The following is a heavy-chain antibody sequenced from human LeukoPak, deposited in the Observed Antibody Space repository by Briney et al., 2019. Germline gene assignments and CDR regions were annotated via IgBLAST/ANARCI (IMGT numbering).Heavy chain of an antibody. V-gene: IGHV4-59*12. J-gene: IGHJ4*02. CDR1: GGSISSYY. Sequence: SETLSLTCTVSGGSISSYYWSWIRQPPGKGLEWIGYIYYSGSTNYNPSLKSRVTISVDTSKNQFSLKLNSVTAADTAVYYCARGSAMVRGVPGRWGQGTLVTVSS. D-gene: IGHD3-10*01. CDR2: IYYSGST. CDR3: ARGSAMVRGVPGR.